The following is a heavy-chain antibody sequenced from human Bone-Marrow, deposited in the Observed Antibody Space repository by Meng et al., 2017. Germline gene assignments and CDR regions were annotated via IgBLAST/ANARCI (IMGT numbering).Heavy chain of an antibody. J-gene: IGHJ3*02. CDR2: ISWNSGSI. V-gene: IGHV3-9*01. CDR1: GFTFDDYA. D-gene: IGHD6-13*01. CDR3: AKTRQAAAAEGVLDAFDI. Sequence: SLKISCAASGFTFDDYAMHWVRQAPGKGLEWVSGISWNSGSIGYADSVKGRFTISRDNAKNSLYLQMNSLRAEDTALYYCAKTRQAAAAEGVLDAFDIWGQGTMVTVSS.